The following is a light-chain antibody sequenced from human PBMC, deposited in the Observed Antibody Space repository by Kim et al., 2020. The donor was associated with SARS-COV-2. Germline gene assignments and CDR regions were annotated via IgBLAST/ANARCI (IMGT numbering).Light chain of an antibody. V-gene: IGKV3-20*01. Sequence: EIVLTQSPGTLSLSPGDRATLSCRASQSVNSDYLAWYQQIPGQPPRLLIFGASSRATGIPDRFSGSGSGTDFTLAISRLEPEDFAVYYCQLYGSSPLMYTFGQGTNLEI. CDR3: QLYGSSPLMYT. CDR2: GAS. CDR1: QSVNSDY. J-gene: IGKJ2*01.